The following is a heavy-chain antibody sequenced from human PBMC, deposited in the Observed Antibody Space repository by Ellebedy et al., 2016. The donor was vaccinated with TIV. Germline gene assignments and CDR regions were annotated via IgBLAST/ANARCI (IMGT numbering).Heavy chain of an antibody. J-gene: IGHJ4*02. CDR2: ISGYNGNT. CDR3: ARDFEGSGSYLTFAGH. V-gene: IGHV1-18*04. CDR1: GYTFTSYG. Sequence: ASVKVSCKASGYTFTSYGIIWVRQAPGQGLEWMGWISGYNGNTNYAQKLQGRVTMTTDTSTSTAYMELRSLRSDDTAVYYCARDFEGSGSYLTFAGHWGQGTLVTVSS. D-gene: IGHD3-10*01.